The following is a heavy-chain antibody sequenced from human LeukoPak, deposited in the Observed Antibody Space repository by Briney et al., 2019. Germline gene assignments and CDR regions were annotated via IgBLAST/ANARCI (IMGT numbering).Heavy chain of an antibody. D-gene: IGHD3-22*01. CDR1: GYTLTEFS. V-gene: IGHV1-24*01. CDR2: FDPEDGRT. Sequence: ASVKVSCRISGYTLTEFSMHWVRQAPGKGLEWMGGFDPEDGRTIYAPRFQGRFTMTEDTSTDTSYMELSSLRSEDTAVYYCATVEREYFDTSGYYNRWGQGTLVTVSS. CDR3: ATVEREYFDTSGYYNR. J-gene: IGHJ5*02.